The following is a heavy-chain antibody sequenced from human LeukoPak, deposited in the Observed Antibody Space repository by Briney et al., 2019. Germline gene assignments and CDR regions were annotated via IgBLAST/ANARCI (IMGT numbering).Heavy chain of an antibody. CDR1: GYTFTSYG. Sequence: ASVKVSCKASGYTFTSYGISWVRQAPGQGLEWMGWISAHNGNTNYARKLQGRVTMTTDTSTSTAYMELRSLRSDDTAVYYCARDFGSYGGDWFDPWGQGTLVTVSS. V-gene: IGHV1-18*01. J-gene: IGHJ5*02. CDR3: ARDFGSYGGDWFDP. CDR2: ISAHNGNT. D-gene: IGHD3-16*01.